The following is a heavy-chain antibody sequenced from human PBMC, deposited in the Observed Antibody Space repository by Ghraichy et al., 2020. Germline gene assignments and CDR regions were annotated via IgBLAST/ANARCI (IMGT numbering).Heavy chain of an antibody. CDR1: GLTFRNYA. J-gene: IGHJ4*02. Sequence: GGSLRLSCAASGLTFRNYAMSWVRQAPGKGLQWVSAISTSGDSTYSADSVKGRFTISRDNSKNTLFLQMNNLRAEDTAVYYCARAVFVPVDHFGGPFENWGQGTLVTVSS. CDR2: ISTSGDST. CDR3: ARAVFVPVDHFGGPFEN. D-gene: IGHD2-2*01. V-gene: IGHV3-23*01.